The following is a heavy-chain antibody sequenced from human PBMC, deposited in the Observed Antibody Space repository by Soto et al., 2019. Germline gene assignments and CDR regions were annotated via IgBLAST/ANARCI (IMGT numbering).Heavy chain of an antibody. D-gene: IGHD4-17*01. CDR1: GFTFSSYS. CDR3: ARARDYGDYTAWFDL. Sequence: GGSLRLSCAASGFTFSSYSMNWVRQAPGKGLEWVSSISSSSSYIYYADSVKGRFTISRDNAKNSLYLQMNSLRAEDTAVYYCARARDYGDYTAWFDLWGQGTRVTVSS. V-gene: IGHV3-21*01. CDR2: ISSSSSYI. J-gene: IGHJ5*02.